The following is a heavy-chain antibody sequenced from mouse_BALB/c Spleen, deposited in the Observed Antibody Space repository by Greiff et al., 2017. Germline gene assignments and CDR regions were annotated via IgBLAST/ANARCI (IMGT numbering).Heavy chain of an antibody. CDR2: IDPSDSYT. D-gene: IGHD2-1*01. CDR3: ASGGAYGNYDY. J-gene: IGHJ2*01. CDR1: GYTFTSYW. Sequence: VQLQQPGAELVKPGASVKLSCKASGYTFTSYWMHWVKQRPGQGLEWIGEIDPSDSYTNYNQKFKGKATLTVDKSSSTAYMQLSSLTSEDSAVYYCASGGAYGNYDYWGQGTTLTVSS. V-gene: IGHV1-69*02.